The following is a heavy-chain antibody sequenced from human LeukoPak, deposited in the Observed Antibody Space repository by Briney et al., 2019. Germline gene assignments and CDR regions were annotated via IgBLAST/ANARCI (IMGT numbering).Heavy chain of an antibody. CDR1: GGTFSSYA. CDR2: IIPIFGTA. V-gene: IGHV1-69*06. J-gene: IGHJ4*02. Sequence: GASVKVSCKASGGTFSSYAISWVRQAPGQGLEWMGGIIPIFGTANYAQKFQGRVTITADKSTSTAYMELSSLRSEDTAVYHCARVGEWLGYFDYWGQGTLVTVSS. CDR3: ARVGEWLGYFDY. D-gene: IGHD6-19*01.